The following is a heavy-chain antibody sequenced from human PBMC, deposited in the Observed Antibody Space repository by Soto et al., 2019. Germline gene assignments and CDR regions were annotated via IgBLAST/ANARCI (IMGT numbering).Heavy chain of an antibody. CDR1: GFTFSSYS. J-gene: IGHJ4*02. Sequence: GGSLRLSCAASGFTFSSYSMNWVRQAPGKGLEWVSYISSSSSTIYYADSVKGRFTISRDNAKNSLYLQMNSLRAEDTAVYYCAKDLSTTGTTGFDYWGQGTLVTVSS. V-gene: IGHV3-48*01. CDR3: AKDLSTTGTTGFDY. D-gene: IGHD1-1*01. CDR2: ISSSSSTI.